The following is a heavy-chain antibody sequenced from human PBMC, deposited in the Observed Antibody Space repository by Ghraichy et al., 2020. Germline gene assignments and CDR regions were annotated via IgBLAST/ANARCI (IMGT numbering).Heavy chain of an antibody. CDR2: INQDATDK. Sequence: GGSLRLSCAASGFSFSSYWMTWVRQAPGKGLEWVANINQDATDKNYVDSVKGRFTISRDNAKNSLYLQMNSLRAEDTAVYYCARHVGYCADCWGQGTLVTVSS. V-gene: IGHV3-7*01. CDR1: GFSFSSYW. D-gene: IGHD2-15*01. J-gene: IGHJ4*02. CDR3: ARHVGYCADC.